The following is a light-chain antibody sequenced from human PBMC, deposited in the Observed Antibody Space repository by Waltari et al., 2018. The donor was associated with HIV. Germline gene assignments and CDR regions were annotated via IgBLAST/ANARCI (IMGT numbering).Light chain of an antibody. Sequence: DILLTQFPDSLAVSLGERATINCRSSQSIFYGSNNKSFLAWYQQKPEQHPKLLIFWASIREVGGPDRFSGSGCGADCSLSISSLQAEDAALYCCQQYFGCPQTFGQGTKVEIK. CDR3: QQYFGCPQT. CDR2: WAS. J-gene: IGKJ1*01. V-gene: IGKV4-1*01. CDR1: QSIFYGSNNKSF.